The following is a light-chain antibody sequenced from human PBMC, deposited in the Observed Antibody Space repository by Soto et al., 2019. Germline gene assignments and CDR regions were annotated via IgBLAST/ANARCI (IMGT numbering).Light chain of an antibody. CDR1: SGSVSTSYY. V-gene: IGLV8-61*01. J-gene: IGLJ3*02. CDR3: VLYMGSGIWV. CDR2: STN. Sequence: QTVVTQEPSFSVSPGGTVTLTCGLSSGSVSTSYYTSWYQQTPGQAPRTLIYSTNTRSSGVPDGFSGSILGNKAALTITGAQAEDESGYYCVLYMGSGIWVFGGGTKLTVL.